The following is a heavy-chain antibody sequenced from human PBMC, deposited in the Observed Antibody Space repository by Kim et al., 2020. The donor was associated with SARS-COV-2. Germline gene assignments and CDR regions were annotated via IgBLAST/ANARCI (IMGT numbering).Heavy chain of an antibody. D-gene: IGHD3-10*01. CDR3: ARGWAGSSGLLDYFDY. V-gene: IGHV4-34*01. CDR2: INHSGST. CDR1: GGSFSGYY. J-gene: IGHJ4*02. Sequence: SETLSLTCAVYGGSFSGYYWSWIRQPPGKGLEWIGEINHSGSTNYNPSLKSRVTISVDTSKNQFSLKLSSVTAADTAVYYCARGWAGSSGLLDYFDYWGQGTLVTVSS.